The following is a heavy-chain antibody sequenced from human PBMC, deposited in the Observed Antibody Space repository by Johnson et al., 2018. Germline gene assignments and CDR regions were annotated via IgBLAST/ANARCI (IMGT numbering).Heavy chain of an antibody. Sequence: VQLVLAGGVVVQPGGSLGLSCAASGFTFDDYTMHWVRQAPGKGLEWVSLICWDGGRTAYAASVKGRFTISSANSKNSLYLQMNSLRTEDTHLYYFAKDDGDDLYGMAVWGQGTTVTVSS. CDR1: GFTFDDYT. CDR3: AKDDGDDLYGMAV. D-gene: IGHD1-1*01. V-gene: IGHV3-43*01. J-gene: IGHJ6*02. CDR2: ICWDGGRT.